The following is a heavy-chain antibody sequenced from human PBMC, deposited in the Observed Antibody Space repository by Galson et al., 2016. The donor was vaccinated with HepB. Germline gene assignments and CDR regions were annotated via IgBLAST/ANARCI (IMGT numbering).Heavy chain of an antibody. CDR2: IRSRAYGGTT. J-gene: IGHJ6*04. V-gene: IGHV3-49*03. Sequence: SLRLSCATSGFTFGDYAMSWFRQAPGKGLEWVGFIRSRAYGGTTEYAASVKGKFTISRDDSRSIAYLQMNSLKTEDTAVYYCTRVLERRRNGYSGYQYYHYGMDVWGKGTTVTVSS. CDR3: TRVLERRRNGYSGYQYYHYGMDV. D-gene: IGHD5-12*01. CDR1: GFTFGDYA.